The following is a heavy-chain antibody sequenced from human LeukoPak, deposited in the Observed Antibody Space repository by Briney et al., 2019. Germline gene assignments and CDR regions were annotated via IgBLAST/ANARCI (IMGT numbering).Heavy chain of an antibody. Sequence: ASVKVSCKASGGTFSSYAISWVRQAPGQGLEWMGWISAYNGNTNYAQKLQGRVTMTTDTSTSTAYMELRSLRSDDTAVYYCARGGYSYGYDYFDYWGQGTLVTVSS. J-gene: IGHJ4*02. CDR3: ARGGYSYGYDYFDY. CDR1: GGTFSSYA. D-gene: IGHD5-18*01. CDR2: ISAYNGNT. V-gene: IGHV1-18*01.